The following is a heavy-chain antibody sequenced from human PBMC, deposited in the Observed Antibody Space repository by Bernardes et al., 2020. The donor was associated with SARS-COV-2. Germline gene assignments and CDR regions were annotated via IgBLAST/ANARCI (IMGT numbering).Heavy chain of an antibody. D-gene: IGHD3-3*01. CDR2: TGGYNGET. CDR1: GYTFSNYG. V-gene: IGHV1-18*04. J-gene: IGHJ4*01. Sequence: ASVKVCCKASGYTFSNYGISWVRQAPGQGLEWMGWTGGYNGETLQAQKFPGRITMTTDTSTSTAWIELTRLASDDTAVYYCARDPKYDFWSGDSDFYFDYWGQGALVTVSS. CDR3: ARDPKYDFWSGDSDFYFDY.